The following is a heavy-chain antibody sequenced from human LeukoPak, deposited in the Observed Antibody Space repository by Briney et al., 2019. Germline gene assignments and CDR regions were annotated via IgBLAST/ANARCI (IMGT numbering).Heavy chain of an antibody. V-gene: IGHV4-34*01. CDR2: INHSGIT. CDR1: GRSLCSYY. Sequence: SETLSLTCTLSGRSLCSYYWSWIRQPPGKVLEWIGEINHSGITNYNPSLRSRLTISVDTPKNQFSLKLSSVTATDTPVNSCGRRARPVRWFDPSGEGTLVTVSS. D-gene: IGHD6-6*01. CDR3: GRRARPVRWFDP. J-gene: IGHJ5*02.